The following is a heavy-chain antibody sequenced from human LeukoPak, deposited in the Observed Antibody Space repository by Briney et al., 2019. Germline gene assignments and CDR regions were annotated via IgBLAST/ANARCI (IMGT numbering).Heavy chain of an antibody. CDR3: AKDFSRFYYDSSGDY. J-gene: IGHJ4*02. V-gene: IGHV3-23*01. CDR2: ISGSGGST. CDR1: GFTFSSYA. D-gene: IGHD3-22*01. Sequence: PGGSLRLSCAASGFTFSSYAMSWVRQAPGKGLEWVSAISGSGGSTYYADSVKGRFTISRDNSKNTLYLQTNSLRAEDTAVYYCAKDFSRFYYDSSGDYWGQGTLVTVSS.